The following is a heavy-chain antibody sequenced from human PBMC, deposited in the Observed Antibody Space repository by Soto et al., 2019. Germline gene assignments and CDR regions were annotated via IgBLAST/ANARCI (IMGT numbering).Heavy chain of an antibody. CDR3: ARAYDVEGMDV. V-gene: IGHV1-2*02. D-gene: IGHD3-3*01. Sequence: EASVKVSCKASGYTFTSYAMHWVRQAPGQGLEWMGWINPNSGGTNYAQKFQGRVTMTRDTSISTAYMELSRLRSDDTAVYYCARAYDVEGMDVWGQGTTVTVSS. J-gene: IGHJ6*02. CDR1: GYTFTSYA. CDR2: INPNSGGT.